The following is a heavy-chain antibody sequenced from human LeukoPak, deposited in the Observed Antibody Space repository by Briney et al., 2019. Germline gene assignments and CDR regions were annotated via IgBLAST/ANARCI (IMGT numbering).Heavy chain of an antibody. D-gene: IGHD5-12*01. V-gene: IGHV3-21*01. CDR3: ARVLGYSGYDWAY. Sequence: GGSLRLSCAASGFTFSSYTMNWVRQAPGKGLEWVSSISSSSSYIYYADSVKGRFTISRDNAKNTLYLQMNSLRAEDTALYYCARVLGYSGYDWAYWGQGTLVTVSS. CDR1: GFTFSSYT. CDR2: ISSSSSYI. J-gene: IGHJ4*02.